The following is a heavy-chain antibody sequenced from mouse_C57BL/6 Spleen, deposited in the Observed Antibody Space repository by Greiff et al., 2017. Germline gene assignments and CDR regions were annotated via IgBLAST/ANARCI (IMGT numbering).Heavy chain of an antibody. CDR3: ARSLTRVNFDV. V-gene: IGHV1-82*01. CDR1: GYAFSSSW. D-gene: IGHD2-13*01. Sequence: QVQLQQSGPELVKPGASVKISCKASGYAFSSSWMNWVKQRPGKGLEWIGRIYPGDGDTNYNGKFKGKATLTADKSSSTAYMQLSSLTSEDSAVYFCARSLTRVNFDVWGTGTTVTVSS. CDR2: IYPGDGDT. J-gene: IGHJ1*03.